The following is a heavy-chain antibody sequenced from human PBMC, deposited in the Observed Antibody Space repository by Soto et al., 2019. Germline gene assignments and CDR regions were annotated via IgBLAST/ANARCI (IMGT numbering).Heavy chain of an antibody. CDR1: GFTFSNSA. D-gene: IGHD2-15*01. CDR3: AAELKSGGSRCSFDL. Sequence: SVKVSCKTSGFTFSNSAVQWVRQALGQRLEWIAWIVVGSHNTNYAQNFRGRLTVTTDTSTSTAYMELTSLTSEDTAIYYCAAELKSGGSRCSFDLWGQRTMVTVSS. V-gene: IGHV1-58*01. CDR2: IVVGSHNT. J-gene: IGHJ3*01.